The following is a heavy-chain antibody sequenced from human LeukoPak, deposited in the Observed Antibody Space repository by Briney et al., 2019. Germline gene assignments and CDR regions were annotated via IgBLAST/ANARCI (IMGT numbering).Heavy chain of an antibody. V-gene: IGHV5-51*01. CDR1: GYNFATYW. J-gene: IGHJ4*02. CDR3: ARHGPDISVGGLEGFDY. D-gene: IGHD2-15*01. Sequence: GESLKISCKGSGYNFATYWIGWVRQMPGKGLEWMGIIYPGDFDTIYSPSFRGQVTISADKSISTAYLQWSSLQASDTAIYYCARHGPDISVGGLEGFDYWGQGTLVTVSS. CDR2: IYPGDFDT.